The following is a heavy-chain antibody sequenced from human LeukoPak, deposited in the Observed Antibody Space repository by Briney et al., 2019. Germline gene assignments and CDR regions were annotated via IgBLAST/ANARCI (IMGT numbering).Heavy chain of an antibody. J-gene: IGHJ4*02. Sequence: GGSLRLSCEASGFSFTIHAMHWVRQAPGKGLEWVAVVSQDGSTQYYTDSVRGRFTISRDNSKSTFYLQMNRLRTDDTAVYYCARAIVGTENFDYWGQGTLVTVSS. CDR1: GFSFTIHA. D-gene: IGHD5-12*01. CDR3: ARAIVGTENFDY. V-gene: IGHV3-30*10. CDR2: VSQDGSTQ.